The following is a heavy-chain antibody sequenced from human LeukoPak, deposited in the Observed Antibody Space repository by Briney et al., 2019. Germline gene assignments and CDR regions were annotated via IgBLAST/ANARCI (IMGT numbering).Heavy chain of an antibody. D-gene: IGHD5-24*01. Sequence: PSETLSLTCTVSGGSISSSSYYWGWIRQPPGKGLEWIGSIFYSGSTYYNPSLKSRVTISVDTSKNQFSLKLSSVTAADTAVYYCARGWRRWLQLDYWGQGTLVTVSS. V-gene: IGHV4-39*07. J-gene: IGHJ4*02. CDR3: ARGWRRWLQLDY. CDR1: GGSISSSSYY. CDR2: IFYSGST.